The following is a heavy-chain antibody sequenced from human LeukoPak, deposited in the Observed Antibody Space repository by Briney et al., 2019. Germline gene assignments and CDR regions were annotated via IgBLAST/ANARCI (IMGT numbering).Heavy chain of an antibody. CDR2: IYYSGGT. CDR1: GDSVSSISYY. V-gene: IGHV4-31*03. CDR3: AREDYYFDY. J-gene: IGHJ4*02. Sequence: PSETLSLTCTVSGDSVSSISYYRSWIRQHPGKGLEWIGCIYYSGGTYYNPSLKSRITISVDTSKNQFSLKLSSVTAADTAVYYCAREDYYFDYWGQGTLVTVSS.